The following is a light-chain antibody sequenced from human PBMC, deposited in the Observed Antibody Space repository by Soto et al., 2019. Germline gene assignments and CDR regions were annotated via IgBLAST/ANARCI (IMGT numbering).Light chain of an antibody. Sequence: QSVLTQPPSASATPGQRVAISCSGSSSNIGSYPVNWYQQLPGTAPKLLIHTATQRPSGVPDRFSGSKSGTSATLAISGLQSEDEADYYCAAWDESLSGWVFGGGTNLTVL. CDR1: SSNIGSYP. CDR3: AAWDESLSGWV. CDR2: TAT. J-gene: IGLJ3*02. V-gene: IGLV1-44*01.